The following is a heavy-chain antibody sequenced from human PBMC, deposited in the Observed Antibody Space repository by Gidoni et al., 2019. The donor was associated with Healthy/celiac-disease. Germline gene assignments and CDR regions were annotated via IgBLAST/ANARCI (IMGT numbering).Heavy chain of an antibody. CDR1: GGSISSGSYY. CDR2: IYTSGST. Sequence: QVQLQESGPGLVKPSQTLSLTCTVSGGSISSGSYYWSWIRQPAGKGLEWIGRIYTSGSTNYNPSLKSRVTMSVDTSKNQFSLKLSSVTAADTAVYYCARAGGMVPDYWGQGTLVTVSS. J-gene: IGHJ4*02. V-gene: IGHV4-61*02. CDR3: ARAGGMVPDY. D-gene: IGHD3-10*01.